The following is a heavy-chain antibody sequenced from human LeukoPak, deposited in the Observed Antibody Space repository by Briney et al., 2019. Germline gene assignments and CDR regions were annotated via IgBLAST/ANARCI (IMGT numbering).Heavy chain of an antibody. V-gene: IGHV1-69*01. Sequence: SVKVSCKASGGTFSSYAISWVRQAPGQGLEWMGGIIPIFGTANYAQKFQGRVTITADESTSTAYMELSSLRSKDTAVYYCARDGEYCSSTSCPFQHWGQGTLVTVSS. CDR2: IIPIFGTA. CDR1: GGTFSSYA. CDR3: ARDGEYCSSTSCPFQH. J-gene: IGHJ1*01. D-gene: IGHD2-2*01.